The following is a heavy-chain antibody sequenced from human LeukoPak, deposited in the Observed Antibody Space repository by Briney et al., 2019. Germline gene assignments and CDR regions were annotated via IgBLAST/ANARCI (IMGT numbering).Heavy chain of an antibody. CDR2: ICYSGST. D-gene: IGHD2-21*02. J-gene: IGHJ4*02. V-gene: IGHV4-30-4*01. CDR1: GGSINNGGYY. CDR3: ARAPVVTADPYY. Sequence: SETLSLTCTVSGGSINNGGYYWSWIRQPPGKGLEWIGYICYSGSTYYNPSLKSRVTISVDTSKNQFSLKLSSVTAADTAVYYCARAPVVTADPYYWGQGTLVTVSS.